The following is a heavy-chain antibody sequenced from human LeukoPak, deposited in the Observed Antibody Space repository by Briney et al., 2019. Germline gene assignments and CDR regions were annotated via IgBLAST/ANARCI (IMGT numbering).Heavy chain of an antibody. Sequence: SETLSLTCTVSGDSIISYYWSWIRQPAGKGLEWIGRIYTSGSTNYNPSLKSRVTMSLDMSKNQFSLKLTSVTAADTAVYYCARMEVRGSYYTFNYWGQGTLVTVSS. V-gene: IGHV4-4*07. CDR3: ARMEVRGSYYTFNY. J-gene: IGHJ4*02. D-gene: IGHD1-26*01. CDR2: IYTSGST. CDR1: GDSIISYY.